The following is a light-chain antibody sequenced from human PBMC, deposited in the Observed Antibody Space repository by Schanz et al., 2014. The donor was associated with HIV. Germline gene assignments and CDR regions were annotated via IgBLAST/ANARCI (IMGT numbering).Light chain of an antibody. V-gene: IGKV1-17*01. Sequence: DIQMTQSPSSLSASVGDRVTITCRASQGIGNDLGWYQQRPGKAPKRLIYAASTLQSGVPSRFVGGGSGTEFTLTISSLQPDDFATYYCLQYDDESYTFGQGTKLEIK. CDR3: LQYDDESYT. CDR1: QGIGND. CDR2: AAS. J-gene: IGKJ2*01.